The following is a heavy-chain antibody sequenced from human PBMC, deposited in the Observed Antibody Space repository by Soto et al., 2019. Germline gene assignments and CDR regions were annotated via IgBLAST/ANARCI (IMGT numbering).Heavy chain of an antibody. V-gene: IGHV3-30-3*01. CDR2: ISYDGSNK. J-gene: IGHJ6*02. CDR1: GFTFSSYA. Sequence: GGSLGLSCAAYGFTFSSYAMHWVRQAPGKGLEWVAVISYDGSNKYYADSVKGRFTISRDNSKNTLYLQMNSLRAEDTAVYYCARSRVLRYFDWLFPQYYYYYYGMDVWGQGTTVTVSS. D-gene: IGHD3-9*01. CDR3: ARSRVLRYFDWLFPQYYYYYYGMDV.